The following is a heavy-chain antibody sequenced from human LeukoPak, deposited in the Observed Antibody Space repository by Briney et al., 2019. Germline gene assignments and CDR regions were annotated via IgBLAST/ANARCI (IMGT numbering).Heavy chain of an antibody. CDR2: INPDSGVT. CDR1: GYNFSIHW. CDR3: ARDTSGNNFEY. Sequence: GASVKVSCKASGYNFSIHWMHWVRQAPGQGLEWVGWINPDSGVTNYAQKFRGRVTMTRDTSMTTAYMELTRLTSDDTAVYYCARDTSGNNFEYWGQGTLVSVSS. D-gene: IGHD1/OR15-1a*01. V-gene: IGHV1-2*02. J-gene: IGHJ4*02.